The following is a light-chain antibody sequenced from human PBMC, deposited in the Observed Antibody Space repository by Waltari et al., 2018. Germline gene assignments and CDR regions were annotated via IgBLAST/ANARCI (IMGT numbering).Light chain of an antibody. V-gene: IGLV10-54*04. Sequence: QAGLTQPPSVSKGLRQTATLTCTGNINNVGNQGAAWLQQHQGHPPKLLSYRNNKRPSGIAERFTASRSGNTASLTIAGLQPEDEADYYCSSWDFSLRAHVFSGGTKLTVL. CDR3: SSWDFSLRAHV. J-gene: IGLJ3*02. CDR1: INNVGNQG. CDR2: RNN.